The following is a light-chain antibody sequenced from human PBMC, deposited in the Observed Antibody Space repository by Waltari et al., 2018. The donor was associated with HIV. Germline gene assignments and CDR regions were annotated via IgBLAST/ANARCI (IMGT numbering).Light chain of an antibody. V-gene: IGKV1-5*03. CDR1: ENAYGW. J-gene: IGKJ2*01. Sequence: DIQMTQSPSTLSASVGDTVTFTCRASENAYGWLAWYQQRPGKAPKLLIYKASTLQTGVPSRFSGSGSEAEFTLTISSLQPEDFATYYCQQYKNFYTFGQGTRLEIK. CDR2: KAS. CDR3: QQYKNFYT.